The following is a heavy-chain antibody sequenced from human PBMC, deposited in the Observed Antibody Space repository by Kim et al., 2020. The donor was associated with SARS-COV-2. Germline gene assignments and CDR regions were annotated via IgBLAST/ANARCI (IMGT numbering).Heavy chain of an antibody. D-gene: IGHD3-3*01. V-gene: IGHV1-2*06. CDR3: ARDRFDFWSGYYDGMDV. J-gene: IGHJ6*02. CDR2: INPNSGGT. CDR1: GYTFTGYY. Sequence: ASVKVSCKASGYTFTGYYMHWVRQAPGQGLEWMGRINPNSGGTNYAQKFQGRVTMTRDTSISTAYMELSRLRSDDTAVYYCARDRFDFWSGYYDGMDVWGQGTTVTVSS.